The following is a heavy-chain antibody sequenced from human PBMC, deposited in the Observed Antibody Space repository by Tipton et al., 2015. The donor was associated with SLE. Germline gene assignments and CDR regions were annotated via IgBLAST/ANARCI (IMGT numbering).Heavy chain of an antibody. J-gene: IGHJ3*02. Sequence: SLRLSCAASGFTFDDYAMHWVRQAPGKGLEWVSGISWNSGSIGYADSVKGRFTIFRDNAKNSLYLQMNSLRAEDTALYYCAKGSGYYDSSGYYYVQAFDIWGQGTMVTVSS. CDR1: GFTFDDYA. D-gene: IGHD3-22*01. CDR3: AKGSGYYDSSGYYYVQAFDI. CDR2: ISWNSGSI. V-gene: IGHV3-9*01.